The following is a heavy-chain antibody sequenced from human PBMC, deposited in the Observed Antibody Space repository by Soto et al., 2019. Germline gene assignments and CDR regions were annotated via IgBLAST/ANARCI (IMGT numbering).Heavy chain of an antibody. CDR3: ARDFQEVQLEGDAFDI. J-gene: IGHJ3*02. V-gene: IGHV3-21*01. CDR1: GFTFSSYS. CDR2: ISSSSSYI. Sequence: SGGSLRLSCAASGFTFSSYSMNWVRQAPGKGLEWVSSISSSSSYIYYADSVKGRFTISRDNAKNSLYLQMNSLRAEDTAVYYCARDFQEVQLEGDAFDIWGQGTMVTVSS. D-gene: IGHD1-1*01.